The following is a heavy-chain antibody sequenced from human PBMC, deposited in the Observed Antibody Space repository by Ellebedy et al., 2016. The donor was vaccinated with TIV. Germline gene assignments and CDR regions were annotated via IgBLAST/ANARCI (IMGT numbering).Heavy chain of an antibody. J-gene: IGHJ4*02. CDR1: GFTFSDYY. Sequence: GESLKISXAASGFTFSDYYMSWIRQAPGKGLEWVSYISSSGSTIYYADSVKGRFTISRDNAKNSLYLQMNSLRAEDTAVYYCARVDDILTSFDYWGKGTLVTVSS. V-gene: IGHV3-11*01. D-gene: IGHD3-9*01. CDR2: ISSSGSTI. CDR3: ARVDDILTSFDY.